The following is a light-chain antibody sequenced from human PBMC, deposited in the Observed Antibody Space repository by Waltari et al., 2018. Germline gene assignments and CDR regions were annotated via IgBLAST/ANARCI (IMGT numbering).Light chain of an antibody. Sequence: DVVMTQSPLSLPVTLGQPASISCRSSQSLVSSDGNTYFNWFQGRPGQSPRRLLYKVSNRESVVPDRFCGSGSCTDFTLRISRVEAEDVGVYYCMQGRHWPWTFGQGTKVEIK. CDR2: KVS. CDR3: MQGRHWPWT. V-gene: IGKV2-30*01. CDR1: QSLVSSDGNTY. J-gene: IGKJ1*01.